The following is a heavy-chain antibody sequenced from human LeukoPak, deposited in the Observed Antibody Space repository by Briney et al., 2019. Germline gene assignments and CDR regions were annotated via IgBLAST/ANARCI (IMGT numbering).Heavy chain of an antibody. CDR3: ARVGATGSGYYFDY. D-gene: IGHD1-26*01. Sequence: PSETLSLTCTVSGGSISSFYWSWLRQPAGKGLEWIGRIYTSGSTNYTPSLKSRVTISVDKSKNQFSLKLSSVTAADTAVYYCARVGATGSGYYFDYWGQGTLVTVSS. CDR2: IYTSGST. CDR1: GGSISSFY. V-gene: IGHV4-4*07. J-gene: IGHJ4*02.